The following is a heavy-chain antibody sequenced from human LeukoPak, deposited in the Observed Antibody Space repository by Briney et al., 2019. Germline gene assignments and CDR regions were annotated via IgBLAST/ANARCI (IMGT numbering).Heavy chain of an antibody. J-gene: IGHJ4*02. V-gene: IGHV3-53*01. D-gene: IGHD2-2*01. CDR2: IYAGGAA. CDR1: GFTVSTNY. CDR3: ARSTSSHFDS. Sequence: PGGSLRHSCAASGFTVSTNYLSWVRQAPGKGLEWVSVIYAGGAAYYADYVKGRFTISRDTSNNTLILQMHSLRVEDTAVYYCARSTSSHFDSWGQGTLVTVSS.